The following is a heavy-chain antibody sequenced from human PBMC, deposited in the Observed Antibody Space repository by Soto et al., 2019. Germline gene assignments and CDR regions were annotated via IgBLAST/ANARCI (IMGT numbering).Heavy chain of an antibody. J-gene: IGHJ3*01. CDR1: GFFISSGNY. D-gene: IGHD2-15*01. V-gene: IGHV4-38-2*01. CDR2: IFHGGNT. CDR3: ARARWYDAFDA. Sequence: LTCAVSGFFISSGNYWGWIRKPPGKGLEWIGSIFHGGNTYYNPSLKSRVTISVDMSKNQFSLKLNSVTAADTAVYYCARARWYDAFDAWGQGTVVTVSS.